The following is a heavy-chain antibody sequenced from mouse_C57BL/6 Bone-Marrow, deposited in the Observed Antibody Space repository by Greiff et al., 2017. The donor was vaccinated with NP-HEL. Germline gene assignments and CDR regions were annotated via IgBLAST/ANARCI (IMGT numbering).Heavy chain of an antibody. J-gene: IGHJ1*03. Sequence: VQLKESGAELAKPGASVKLSCKASGYTFTSYWMHWVKQRPGQGLEWIGYINPSSGYTKYNQKFKDKATLTADKSSSTAYMQLSSLTYEDSAVYYCAREYYYCYWYFDVWGTGTTVTVSS. CDR1: GYTFTSYW. CDR3: AREYYYCYWYFDV. D-gene: IGHD1-1*01. CDR2: INPSSGYT. V-gene: IGHV1-7*01.